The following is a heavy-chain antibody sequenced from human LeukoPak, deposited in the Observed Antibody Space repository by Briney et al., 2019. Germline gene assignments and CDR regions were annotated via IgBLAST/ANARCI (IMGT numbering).Heavy chain of an antibody. J-gene: IGHJ6*03. Sequence: PGGSVGVSCAAGGFTFTDHYMSWIGQAPGKGLVWFSSLSSSGTTIYYADSVKGRFTISRDNAKNSLYLQMNSLRAEDTAVYYCARDRYSGYDYYYYYYMDVWGKGTTVTVSS. CDR3: ARDRYSGYDYYYYYYMDV. CDR1: GFTFTDHY. V-gene: IGHV3-11*04. CDR2: LSSSGTTI. D-gene: IGHD5-12*01.